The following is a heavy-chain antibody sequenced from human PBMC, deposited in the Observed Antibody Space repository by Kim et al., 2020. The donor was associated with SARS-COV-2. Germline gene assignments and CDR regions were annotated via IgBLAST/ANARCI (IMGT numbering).Heavy chain of an antibody. CDR2: INHSGST. CDR1: GGSFSGYY. CDR3: ARGGYYGSGSYNY. V-gene: IGHV4-34*01. Sequence: SETLSLTCAVYGGSFSGYYWSWIRQPPGKGLEWIGEINHSGSTNYNPSLKSRVTISVDTSKNQFSLKLSSVTAADTAVYYCARGGYYGSGSYNYWGQGTL. D-gene: IGHD3-10*01. J-gene: IGHJ4*02.